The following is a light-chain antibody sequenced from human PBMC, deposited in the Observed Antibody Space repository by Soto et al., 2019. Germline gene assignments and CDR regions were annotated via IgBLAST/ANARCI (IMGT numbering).Light chain of an antibody. J-gene: IGKJ5*01. Sequence: DIQLTQSPSSLSASVGDRVTFTCLASEDISSYLVWYQQKPGAAPKLLIYAASALHSGVPSRFSGSGSGTDFTLTISSLHPEDFAVYFCQQFKNYPITFGQGTRLEIK. CDR1: EDISSY. CDR3: QQFKNYPIT. V-gene: IGKV1-9*01. CDR2: AAS.